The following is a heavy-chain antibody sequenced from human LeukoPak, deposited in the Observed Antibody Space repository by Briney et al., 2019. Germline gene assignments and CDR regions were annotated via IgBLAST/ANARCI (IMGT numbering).Heavy chain of an antibody. CDR3: ARMSCSGGSCYRFDP. Sequence: SSETLSLTCTVSGGSISSYYWSWIRQPPGKGLEWIGYIYYSGSTYYNPSLKSRVTISVDTSKNQFSLKLSSVTAADTAVYYCARMSCSGGSCYRFDPWGQGTLVTVSS. J-gene: IGHJ5*02. V-gene: IGHV4-59*12. CDR1: GGSISSYY. CDR2: IYYSGST. D-gene: IGHD2-15*01.